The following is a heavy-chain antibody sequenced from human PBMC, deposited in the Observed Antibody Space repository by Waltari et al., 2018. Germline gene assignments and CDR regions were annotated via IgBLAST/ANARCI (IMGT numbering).Heavy chain of an antibody. CDR3: AREWGDSDWYEGKYFDY. J-gene: IGHJ4*02. D-gene: IGHD1-1*01. V-gene: IGHV1-69*01. CDR2: LIPIFGTA. Sequence: QVQLVQSGAEVKKPGSSVKVSCKASGGTFRNYAISWVRQAPGQGLEWMGGLIPIFGTANYAQKFQGRLTITADESTRTAFMELSGLRSEDTAVYYCAREWGDSDWYEGKYFDYWGQGTLVTVSS. CDR1: GGTFRNYA.